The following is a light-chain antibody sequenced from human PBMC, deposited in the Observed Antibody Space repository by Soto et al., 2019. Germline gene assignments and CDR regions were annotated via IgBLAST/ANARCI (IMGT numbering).Light chain of an antibody. CDR3: QQSYSTLT. V-gene: IGKV1-39*01. Sequence: DIQMTQSPSSLSASVGDRVTISCRASQSISSYLNWYQQKPGKAPKLLIYAASSLQSWVPSRFSGSGSGTDFTLTISSLQPEDFATYYCQQSYSTLTFCGGTKVEIK. CDR1: QSISSY. J-gene: IGKJ4*01. CDR2: AAS.